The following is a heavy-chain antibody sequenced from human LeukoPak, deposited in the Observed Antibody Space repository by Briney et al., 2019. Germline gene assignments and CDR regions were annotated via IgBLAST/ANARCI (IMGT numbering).Heavy chain of an antibody. CDR1: GFTFSYYA. Sequence: PGGSLRLSFAASGFTFSYYAMHWVRQAPGKGLEWVAVISYHGYNKYYADSVRGRFTISRDSSKNTVDLQMNSLRDEDTAVYYCARDQGDAGSRVKRDVHYMDVWGKGTTVTVSS. CDR3: ARDQGDAGSRVKRDVHYMDV. D-gene: IGHD1-1*01. J-gene: IGHJ6*03. V-gene: IGHV3-30*01. CDR2: ISYHGYNK.